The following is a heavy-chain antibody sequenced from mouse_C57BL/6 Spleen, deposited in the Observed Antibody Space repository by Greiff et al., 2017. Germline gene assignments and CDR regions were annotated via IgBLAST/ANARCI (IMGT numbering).Heavy chain of an antibody. CDR2: IFPGSGST. CDR1: GYTFTGYW. J-gene: IGHJ2*01. D-gene: IGHD1-1*01. Sequence: QVQLKQSGAELMKPGASVKLSCKASGYTFTGYWIEWVKQRPGHGLEWIGEIFPGSGSTNYTEKFKGKATFTADTSSNTAYMQLNSLTTEDSAIYDCARYTRVVDFDYWGQGTTRTVSS. CDR3: ARYTRVVDFDY. V-gene: IGHV1-9*01.